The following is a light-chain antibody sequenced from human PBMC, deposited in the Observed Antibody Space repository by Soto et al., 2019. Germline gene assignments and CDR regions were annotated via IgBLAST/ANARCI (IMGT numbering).Light chain of an antibody. J-gene: IGKJ1*01. CDR3: QQYGSSRT. CDR2: GAS. CDR1: QSVSSNY. Sequence: EIVLTQSPGTLSLSPGERATLSFRASQSVSSNYLAWYQQKPGQAPRLLIYGASSRATGFPDRFSGSGSGTDFTLTISRLEPEDFAVYYCQQYGSSRTFGQGTKVDIK. V-gene: IGKV3-20*01.